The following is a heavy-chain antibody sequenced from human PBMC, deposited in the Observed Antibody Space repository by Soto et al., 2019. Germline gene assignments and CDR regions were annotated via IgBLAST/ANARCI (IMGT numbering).Heavy chain of an antibody. D-gene: IGHD3-3*01. CDR1: GFTFSSYA. Sequence: PGGSLRLSCAASGFTFSSYAMHWVRQAPGKGLEWVARINRKIDGETTDYAAPVEGRFTIARDDSKNTLYLQMSSLKIEDTAVYFCTADHWSWGQGTLVT. J-gene: IGHJ4*02. CDR3: TADHWS. V-gene: IGHV3-15*07. CDR2: INRKIDGETT.